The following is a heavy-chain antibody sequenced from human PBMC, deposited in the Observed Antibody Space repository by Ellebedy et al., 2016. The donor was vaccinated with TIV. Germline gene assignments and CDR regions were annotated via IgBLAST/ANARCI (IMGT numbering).Heavy chain of an antibody. CDR2: ISGSGGST. CDR3: ARGVRGVSYYYYATDV. Sequence: GESLKISCAASGFTFSSYAMSWVRQAPGKGLEWVSAISGSGGSTYYADSVKGRFTISRDNSKNTLYLQMNSLRVEDTAVYYCARGVRGVSYYYYATDVWGQGTTVTVSS. V-gene: IGHV3-23*01. J-gene: IGHJ6*02. D-gene: IGHD3-10*01. CDR1: GFTFSSYA.